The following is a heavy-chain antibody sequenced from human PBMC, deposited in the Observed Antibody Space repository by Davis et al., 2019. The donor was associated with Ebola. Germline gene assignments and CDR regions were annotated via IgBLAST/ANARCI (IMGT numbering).Heavy chain of an antibody. CDR1: GFTFSDYY. V-gene: IGHV3-11*04. D-gene: IGHD3-22*01. J-gene: IGHJ4*02. CDR3: ARDSEDSSGYTKFDY. CDR2: ISSSSSTI. Sequence: GESLKISCAASGFTFSDYYMSWIRQAPGKGLEWVSYISSSSSTIYYADSVKGRFTISRDNAKNSLYLQMNSLRDEDTAVYYCARDSEDSSGYTKFDYWGQGTLVTVSS.